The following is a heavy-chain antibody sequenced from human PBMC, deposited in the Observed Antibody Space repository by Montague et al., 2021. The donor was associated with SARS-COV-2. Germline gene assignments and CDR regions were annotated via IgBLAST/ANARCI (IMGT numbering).Heavy chain of an antibody. J-gene: IGHJ4*02. D-gene: IGHD1-7*01. CDR1: GDSVSSSSVA. CDR2: TYYRSRWYD. Sequence: CAISGDSVSSSSVARNWIRQSPSRGLEWLGRTYYRSRWYDDYAASVKGRITMNPDTAKNHFSLQLNSVTPEDTAVYYCARGNWEKVTGTTSDYLYYFDRWGQGTLVTVSS. V-gene: IGHV6-1*01. CDR3: ARGNWEKVTGTTSDYLYYFDR.